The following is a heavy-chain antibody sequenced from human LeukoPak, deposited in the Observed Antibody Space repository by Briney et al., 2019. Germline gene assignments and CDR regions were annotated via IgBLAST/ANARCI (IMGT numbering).Heavy chain of an antibody. CDR2: IKSDGITI. J-gene: IGHJ4*02. Sequence: GGSLRLSCAASGFTFSNYMMHWVRQAPGKGLVWVSRIKSDGITITYADSVKGRFTISRDSAKNTLYLQMNSLRAEDTAVYYCLRDLNWSLDQWGQGTLVTVSS. CDR3: LRDLNWSLDQ. V-gene: IGHV3-74*01. CDR1: GFTFSNYM. D-gene: IGHD1-20*01.